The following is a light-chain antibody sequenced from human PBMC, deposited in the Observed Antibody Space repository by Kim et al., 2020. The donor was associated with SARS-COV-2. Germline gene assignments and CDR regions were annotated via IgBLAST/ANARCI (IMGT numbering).Light chain of an antibody. CDR3: QAWDSSLWV. CDR1: KLGDKY. Sequence: SVSPGQTASITCSGDKLGDKYACWYQQKPGQSPVLVIYQDSKRPSGIPERFSGSNSGNTATLTISGTQAIDGADYYCQAWDSSLWVFGGGTQLTVL. CDR2: QDS. V-gene: IGLV3-1*01. J-gene: IGLJ3*02.